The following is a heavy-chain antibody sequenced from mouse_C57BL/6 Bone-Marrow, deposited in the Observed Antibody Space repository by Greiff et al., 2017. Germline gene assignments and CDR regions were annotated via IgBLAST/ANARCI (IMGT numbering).Heavy chain of an antibody. Sequence: VQLKESGAELVRPGASVKLSCTASGFNIKDDYMHWVKQRPEQGLEWIGWIDPENGDTEYASKFQGKATITADTSSNTAYLQLSSLTSEDTAVYYCTPVNWFDYWGQGTTLTVSS. CDR2: IDPENGDT. CDR3: TPVNWFDY. V-gene: IGHV14-4*01. CDR1: GFNIKDDY. D-gene: IGHD4-1*01. J-gene: IGHJ2*01.